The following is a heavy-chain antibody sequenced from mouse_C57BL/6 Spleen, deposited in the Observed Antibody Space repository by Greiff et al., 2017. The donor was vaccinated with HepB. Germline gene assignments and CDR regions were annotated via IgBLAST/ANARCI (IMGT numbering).Heavy chain of an antibody. J-gene: IGHJ3*01. V-gene: IGHV1-39*01. CDR3: AREGGGPSWFAY. CDR1: GYSFTDYN. Sequence: VQLQQSGPELVKPGASVTISCKASGYSFTDYNMNWVKQSNGKSLEWIGVIYPNYGTTSYNQKFKSKATFTVDQTSSTAYMQLNSLTSEDSAVYYCAREGGGPSWFAYWGQGTPVTVSA. D-gene: IGHD3-3*01. CDR2: IYPNYGTT.